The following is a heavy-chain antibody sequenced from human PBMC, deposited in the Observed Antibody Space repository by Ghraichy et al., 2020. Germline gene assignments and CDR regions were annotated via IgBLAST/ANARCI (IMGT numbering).Heavy chain of an antibody. D-gene: IGHD4-11*01. CDR2: IIPIFGTA. CDR1: GGTFSSYA. J-gene: IGHJ6*03. Sequence: SVKVSCKASGGTFSSYAISWVRQAPGQGLEWMGGIIPIFGTANYAQKFQGRVTITADESTSTAYMELSSLRSEDTAVYYCARAPMTTVINYYYYMDVWGKGTTVTVSS. CDR3: ARAPMTTVINYYYYMDV. V-gene: IGHV1-69*13.